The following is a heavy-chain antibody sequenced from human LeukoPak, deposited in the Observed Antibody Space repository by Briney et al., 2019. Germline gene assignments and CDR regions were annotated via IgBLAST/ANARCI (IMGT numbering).Heavy chain of an antibody. V-gene: IGHV4-39*07. Sequence: SETLSLTCTVSGGSISSSSYYWSWIRQPPGKGLEWIGEINHSGSTNYNPSLKSRVTISVDTSKNQFSLKLSSVTAADTAVYYCARRQVGARCFDYWGQGTLVTVSS. J-gene: IGHJ4*02. CDR2: INHSGST. CDR1: GGSISSSSYY. D-gene: IGHD1-26*01. CDR3: ARRQVGARCFDY.